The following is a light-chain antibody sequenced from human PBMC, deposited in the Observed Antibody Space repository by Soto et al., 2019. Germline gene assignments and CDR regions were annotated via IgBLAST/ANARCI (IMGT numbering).Light chain of an antibody. CDR2: GAS. CDR3: QEFASN. J-gene: IGKJ4*01. V-gene: IGKV3-20*01. CDR1: HSMSNSN. Sequence: IVLTQSPGTLSLSPGDRATLSCRASHSMSNSNLAWYQHKPGQAPRLLIYGASNRATGIPDRCSGSGSGTDFIRTINRLEPEDFAVYYCQEFASNFGGGTKVEIK.